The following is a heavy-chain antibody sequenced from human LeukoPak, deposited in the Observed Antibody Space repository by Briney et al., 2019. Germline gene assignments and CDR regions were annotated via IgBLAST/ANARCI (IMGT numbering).Heavy chain of an antibody. J-gene: IGHJ4*02. D-gene: IGHD3-3*02. CDR1: GGSISSGNYY. V-gene: IGHV4-39*01. Sequence: SETLSLTCTVSGGSISSGNYYWGWIRQPPGKGLEWIGSIHYSGITYHNPSLKSRVTISIDTSKNQSSLRLSSLTAADTAVYYCALETILAGGVEIDYWGQGTLVTVSS. CDR2: IHYSGIT. CDR3: ALETILAGGVEIDY.